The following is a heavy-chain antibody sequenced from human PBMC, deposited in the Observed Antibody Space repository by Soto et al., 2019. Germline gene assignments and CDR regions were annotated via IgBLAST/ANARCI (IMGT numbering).Heavy chain of an antibody. D-gene: IGHD1-26*01. CDR2: IYHSGRT. V-gene: IGHV4-38-2*01. Sequence: ETLSLTCAVSGYSISRGYDGGWIRQPPGKGLEWIGSIYHSGRTYYNPSLKSRVTVSEDTSKNQFCLKLSSVTAADTAVYYCARVRWELLFDYWGQGTLVTVSS. J-gene: IGHJ4*02. CDR3: ARVRWELLFDY. CDR1: GYSISRGYD.